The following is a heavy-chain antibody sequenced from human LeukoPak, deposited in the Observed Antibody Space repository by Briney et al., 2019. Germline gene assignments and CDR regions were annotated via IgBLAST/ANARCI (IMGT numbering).Heavy chain of an antibody. V-gene: IGHV5-51*01. J-gene: IGHJ4*02. CDR1: GYSFTIYW. CDR3: ARPRAGDSSPFDY. CDR2: IYPGDSDT. Sequence: GESLKISCKGSGYSFTIYWIGWVRQMPGKGLEWMGIIYPGDSDTRYSPFFQGQVTISADKSISTAYLQWSSLKASDTAMYYCARPRAGDSSPFDYWGQGTLVTVSS. D-gene: IGHD3-16*01.